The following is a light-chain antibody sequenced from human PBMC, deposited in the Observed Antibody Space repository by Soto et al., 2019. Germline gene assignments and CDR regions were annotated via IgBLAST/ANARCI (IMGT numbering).Light chain of an antibody. V-gene: IGKV3-20*01. CDR2: GAS. J-gene: IGKJ4*01. CDR3: QQYHTSPLT. CDR1: QSVSSSY. Sequence: EIVLTQSPGTLSLSPGERATLSCRASQSVSSSYLAWYQQKPGQAPRLLIYGASSRATGIPDRFSGSGSATDFTLTISRLEPEDFAVYYCQQYHTSPLTVGGGTKVEIK.